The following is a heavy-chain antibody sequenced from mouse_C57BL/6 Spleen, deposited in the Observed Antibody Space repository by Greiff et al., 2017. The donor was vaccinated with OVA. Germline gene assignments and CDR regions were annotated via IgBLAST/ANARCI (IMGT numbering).Heavy chain of an antibody. CDR1: GYSITSGYY. V-gene: IGHV3-6*01. Sequence: VQLQQSGPGLVKPSQSLSLTCSVTGYSITSGYYWNWIRQFPGNKLEWMGYISYDGSNNYNPSLKNRISITRDTSKNQFFLKLNSVTTEDTATYYCARDPRTGVYWYFDVWGTGTTVTVSS. CDR2: ISYDGSN. CDR3: ARDPRTGVYWYFDV. J-gene: IGHJ1*03. D-gene: IGHD4-1*01.